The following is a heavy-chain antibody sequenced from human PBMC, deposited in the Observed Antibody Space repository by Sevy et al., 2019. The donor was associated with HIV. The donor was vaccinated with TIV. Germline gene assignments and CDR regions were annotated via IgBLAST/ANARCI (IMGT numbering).Heavy chain of an antibody. D-gene: IGHD5-12*01. Sequence: GGSLRLSCAASGFTFSSYGMHWVRQAPGKGLEWVAVIWYDGSNKYYADSVKGRFTISRDNSKNTLYLQMNSPRAEDTAVYYCAKDKEGWLQLDYYYYMDVWGKGTTVTVSS. CDR3: AKDKEGWLQLDYYYYMDV. CDR2: IWYDGSNK. J-gene: IGHJ6*03. CDR1: GFTFSSYG. V-gene: IGHV3-33*06.